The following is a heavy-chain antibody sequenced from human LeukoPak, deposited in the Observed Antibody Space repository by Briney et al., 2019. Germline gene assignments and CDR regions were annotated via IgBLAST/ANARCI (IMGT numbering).Heavy chain of an antibody. V-gene: IGHV1-69*13. CDR1: GGTFSSYA. J-gene: IGHJ5*02. Sequence: SVKVSCKASGGTFSSYAISWERQAPGQGLEWMGGIIPIFGTANYAQKFQGRVTITADESTSTAYMELSSLRSEDTAVYYCASRAGYCSSTSCYTGWFDPWGQGTLVTVSS. D-gene: IGHD2-2*02. CDR3: ASRAGYCSSTSCYTGWFDP. CDR2: IIPIFGTA.